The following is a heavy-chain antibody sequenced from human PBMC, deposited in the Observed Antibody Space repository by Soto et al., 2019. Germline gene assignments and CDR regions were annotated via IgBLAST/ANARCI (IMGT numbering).Heavy chain of an antibody. CDR3: ARDDYRIYPY. CDR2: IDPKNGGT. D-gene: IGHD4-4*01. J-gene: IGHJ4*02. V-gene: IGHV1-2*02. CDR1: GYTVTDYY. Sequence: QVQLVQSGTEVKKPGASVKVSCKASGYTVTDYYIHWVRQAPGQGLEWMGWIDPKNGGTIYAQKFQDRVTMTRDTSISTAYMVLSRLTSDDTALYYCARDDYRIYPYWGQGTLVTVSS.